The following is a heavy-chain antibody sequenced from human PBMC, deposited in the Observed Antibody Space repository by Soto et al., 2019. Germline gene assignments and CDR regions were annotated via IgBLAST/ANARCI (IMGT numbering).Heavy chain of an antibody. Sequence: EVQLVESGGGLVQPGGSLRLSCAGSGFIFSTYDMSWVRQTAGKRLEWVSTIGVGGDTYYEDSVKCRFTIFRENAKNSLYLQMNSLGVGDTAIYYCARAMEVDPIDYWGQGTLVTVSS. J-gene: IGHJ4*02. CDR3: ARAMEVDPIDY. CDR1: GFIFSTYD. D-gene: IGHD1-1*01. V-gene: IGHV3-13*01. CDR2: IGVGGDT.